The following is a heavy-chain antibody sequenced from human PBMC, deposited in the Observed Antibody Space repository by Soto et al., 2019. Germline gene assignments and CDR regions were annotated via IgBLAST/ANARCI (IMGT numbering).Heavy chain of an antibody. CDR3: ARDLTSGDY. V-gene: IGHV1-46*01. Sequence: QVQLVQSGAEVKNPGASVKLSCKASGYIFTNYYIHWVRQAPGQGLEWMAIINPSGGSTNYAQKFQGRVTLARDTFTNTVYMELSSLRSEDTAISYCARDLTSGDYWGQGTLVTVSS. CDR2: INPSGGST. J-gene: IGHJ4*02. D-gene: IGHD7-27*01. CDR1: GYIFTNYY.